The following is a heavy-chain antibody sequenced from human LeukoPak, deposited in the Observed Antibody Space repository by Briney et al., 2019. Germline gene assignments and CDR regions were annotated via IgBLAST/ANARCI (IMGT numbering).Heavy chain of an antibody. V-gene: IGHV3-30*04. D-gene: IGHD6-19*01. CDR1: GFTFSSYA. J-gene: IGHJ4*02. Sequence: GGSLRLSCAASGFTFSSYAMHWVRQAPGKGLEWVAVISYDGSNKYYADSVKGRFTISRDNSKITLYLQMNSLRAEDTAVYYCGKDSALYSSGWYGPIDYWGQGTLVTVYS. CDR3: GKDSALYSSGWYGPIDY. CDR2: ISYDGSNK.